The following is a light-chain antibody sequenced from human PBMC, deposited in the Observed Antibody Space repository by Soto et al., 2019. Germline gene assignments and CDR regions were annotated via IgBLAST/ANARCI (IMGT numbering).Light chain of an antibody. J-gene: IGKJ1*01. Sequence: DIQMTQSPSTLSASEGDRVTITCRASQSIDNWLAWYQQKPGKAPKLLIYKASTLESVVPSRFSGSGSGTEYTLTLSSLQPDDFATYYCQQYSSYSSGTFGQWTKGEIK. CDR1: QSIDNW. CDR3: QQYSSYSSGT. CDR2: KAS. V-gene: IGKV1-5*03.